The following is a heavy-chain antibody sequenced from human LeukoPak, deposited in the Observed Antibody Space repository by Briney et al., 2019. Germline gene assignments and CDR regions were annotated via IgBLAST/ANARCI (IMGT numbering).Heavy chain of an antibody. D-gene: IGHD2-2*01. Sequence: SETLSLTCTVSGGSISSYYWSWIRQPPGKGLEWIGYIYTSGSTNYNPSLKSRVTISVDTSKNQFSLKLSSVTAADTAVYYCARHTGCSSTSCQFDYWAREPWSPSPQ. CDR2: IYTSGST. V-gene: IGHV4-4*09. CDR1: GGSISSYY. J-gene: IGHJ4*02. CDR3: ARHTGCSSTSCQFDY.